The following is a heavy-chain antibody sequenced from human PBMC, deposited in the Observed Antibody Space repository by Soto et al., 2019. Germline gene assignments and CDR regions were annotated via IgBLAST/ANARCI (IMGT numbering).Heavy chain of an antibody. Sequence: SETLSLTCTVSGGSGRRGSFSWSWVPQPPGKGMVWIGYIYYSGKTNYIPSLKSRLTISVDTSKNQFSLKLSSVTAADTAVYYCASLRGDYDILTGYYTGTFDYWGLGILVTVSS. V-gene: IGHV4-61*01. J-gene: IGHJ4*02. CDR1: GGSGRRGSFS. D-gene: IGHD3-9*01. CDR3: ASLRGDYDILTGYYTGTFDY. CDR2: IYYSGKT.